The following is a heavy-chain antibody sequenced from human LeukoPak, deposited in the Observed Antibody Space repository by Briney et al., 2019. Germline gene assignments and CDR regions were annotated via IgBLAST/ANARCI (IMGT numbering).Heavy chain of an antibody. CDR3: ARQGERPGISAY. J-gene: IGHJ4*02. CDR1: GGSFSGYY. D-gene: IGHD1-26*01. CDR2: IFSGST. Sequence: PSETLSLTCAVYGGSFSGYYWSWIRQPPGKGLEWIGSIFSGSTYYNPSLKRRVTISLNTSKNQLSLNLSSVTAADTAVYYCARQGERPGISAYWGQGTLVTVSS. V-gene: IGHV4-34*12.